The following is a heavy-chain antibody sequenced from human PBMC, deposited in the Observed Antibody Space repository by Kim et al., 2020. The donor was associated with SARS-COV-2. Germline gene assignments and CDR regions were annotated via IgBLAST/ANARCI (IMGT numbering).Heavy chain of an antibody. CDR3: ARHLRNWYFDL. Sequence: TYHNPSLKCRVPISVDTSKKQFSLRLSSVTAADAAVYYCARHLRNWYFDLWSRGTLVTVSS. V-gene: IGHV4-39*01. J-gene: IGHJ2*01. CDR2: T.